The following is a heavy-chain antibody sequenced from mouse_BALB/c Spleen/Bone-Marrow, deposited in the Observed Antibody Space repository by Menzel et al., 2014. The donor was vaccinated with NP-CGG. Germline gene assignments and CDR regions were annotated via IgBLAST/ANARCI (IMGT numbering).Heavy chain of an antibody. CDR1: GFTFSSYA. V-gene: IGHV5-6-5*01. CDR2: ISSGGST. CDR3: ARVVYYDYDVWFAY. D-gene: IGHD2-4*01. J-gene: IGHJ3*01. Sequence: EVQLVESGGGLVKPGGSLKPSCAASGFTFSSYAMSWVRQTPEKRLEWVASISSGGSTYYPDSVKGRFTISRDNARNILYLQMSSLRSEDTAMYYCARVVYYDYDVWFAYWGQGTLVTVSA.